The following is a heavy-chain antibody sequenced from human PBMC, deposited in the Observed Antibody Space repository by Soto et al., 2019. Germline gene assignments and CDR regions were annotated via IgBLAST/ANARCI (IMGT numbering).Heavy chain of an antibody. CDR2: MNPNSGNT. V-gene: IGHV1-8*01. CDR3: ARVGITGTTYYFDY. D-gene: IGHD1-7*01. Sequence: QVQLVQSGAEVKKPGASVKVSCKASGCTFTSYDINRVRQATGQGLEWMGWMNPNSGNTGYAQKFQGRVTMTRNTSISTAYMELSSLRSEDTAVYYCARVGITGTTYYFDYWGQGTLVTVSS. J-gene: IGHJ4*02. CDR1: GCTFTSYD.